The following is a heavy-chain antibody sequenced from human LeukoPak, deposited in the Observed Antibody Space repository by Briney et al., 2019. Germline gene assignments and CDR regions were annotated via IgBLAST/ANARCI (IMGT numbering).Heavy chain of an antibody. V-gene: IGHV1-2*02. D-gene: IGHD3-9*01. CDR1: GYTFTGYY. J-gene: IGHJ4*02. CDR2: INPNSGST. Sequence: ASVKVSCKASGYTFTGYYMHWVRQAPGQGLEWMGWINPNSGSTNYAQKFQGRVTMTRDTSISTAYMELSRLRSDDTAVYYCARVINDILTGYQLDYWGQGTLVTVSS. CDR3: ARVINDILTGYQLDY.